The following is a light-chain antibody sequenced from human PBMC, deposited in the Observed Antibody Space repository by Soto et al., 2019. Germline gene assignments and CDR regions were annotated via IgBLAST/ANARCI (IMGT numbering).Light chain of an antibody. CDR3: QHYGKSAWT. CDR1: QTVGSTY. J-gene: IGKJ1*01. CDR2: GAS. V-gene: IGKV3D-20*01. Sequence: EIVWTQSPATLSLSPGERATLSCGASQTVGSTYLAWFQQQPGLAPRLLFYGASSRDTGIPHRFSGSGSGTDFTLTISRLEPEDVAVCYCQHYGKSAWTFGQGTKVEIK.